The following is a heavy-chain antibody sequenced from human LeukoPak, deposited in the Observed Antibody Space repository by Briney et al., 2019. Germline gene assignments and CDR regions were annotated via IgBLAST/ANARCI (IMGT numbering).Heavy chain of an antibody. CDR1: GYTFTSYY. V-gene: IGHV1-46*01. J-gene: IGHJ4*02. D-gene: IGHD3-22*01. CDR3: ARGGYSHCSYDSSGYFPDY. Sequence: ASVKVSCKASGYTFTSYYMHWVRQAPGQGLGWMGIINPSGGSTSYAQKFQGRVTMTRDTSTSTVYMELSSLRSEDTAVYYCARGGYSHCSYDSSGYFPDYWGQGTLVPVPS. CDR2: INPSGGST.